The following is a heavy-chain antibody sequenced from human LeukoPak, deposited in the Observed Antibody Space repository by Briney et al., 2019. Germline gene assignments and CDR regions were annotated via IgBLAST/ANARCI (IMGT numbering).Heavy chain of an antibody. CDR1: GYSISSGYY. J-gene: IGHJ4*02. CDR2: IYHSGST. D-gene: IGHD3-3*01. Sequence: PSETLSLTCVVSGYSISSGYYWGWVRQPPGKGLEWIGCIYHSGSTYYNPSLKSRVTISVDTSKNQFSLKLRSVTAADRAVYYCAGQPYDFWSGYYTNFDYWGQGTLVSVSS. CDR3: AGQPYDFWSGYYTNFDY. V-gene: IGHV4-38-2*01.